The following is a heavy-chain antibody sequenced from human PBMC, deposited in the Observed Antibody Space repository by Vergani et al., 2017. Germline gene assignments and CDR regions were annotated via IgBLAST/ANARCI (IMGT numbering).Heavy chain of an antibody. CDR1: GFTFSDYY. J-gene: IGHJ4*02. CDR2: ISSSGSTI. Sequence: VQLVESGGGVVRPGGSLRLSCAASGFTFSDYYMSWIRQAPGKGLEWVSYISSSGSTIYYADSVKGRFTISRDNAKNSLYLQMNSLRAEDTAVYYCARVMNRHYDFWSGYYVDYWGQGTLVTVSS. V-gene: IGHV3-11*01. D-gene: IGHD3-3*01. CDR3: ARVMNRHYDFWSGYYVDY.